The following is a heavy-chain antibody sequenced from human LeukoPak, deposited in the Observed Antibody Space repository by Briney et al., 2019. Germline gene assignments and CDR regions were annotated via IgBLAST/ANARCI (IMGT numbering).Heavy chain of an antibody. CDR1: GGSISIYY. D-gene: IGHD1-26*01. CDR2: IYNSGNT. V-gene: IGHV4-59*01. CDR3: VRDRELTY. J-gene: IGHJ4*02. Sequence: SETLSLTCTVSGGSISIYYWSWIRQPPGKGLEWIGYIYNSGNTIYNPSLRSRVTTSVDTSKNQFSLKLNSVTAADTAAYYCVRDRELTYWSQGTLVTVSS.